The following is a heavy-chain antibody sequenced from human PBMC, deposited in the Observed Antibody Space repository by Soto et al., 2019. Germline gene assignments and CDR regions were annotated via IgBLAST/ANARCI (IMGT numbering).Heavy chain of an antibody. CDR2: IRSRANNFAT. V-gene: IGHV3-73*02. CDR1: GFIFSGSA. D-gene: IGHD2-2*02. Sequence: EVQLVESGGGLVQPGGSLKLSCAASGFIFSGSAIHWVRQASGKGLEWVGRIRSRANNFATSSAASVKGRFTFSRDDSKISAYLQMSTLKPEDTAVYYCARGQGAAIGDYYYHGMDVWGQGTTVTVSS. CDR3: ARGQGAAIGDYYYHGMDV. J-gene: IGHJ6*02.